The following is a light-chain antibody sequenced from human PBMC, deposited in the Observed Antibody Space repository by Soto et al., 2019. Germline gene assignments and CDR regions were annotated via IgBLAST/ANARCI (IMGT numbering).Light chain of an antibody. CDR1: QSVLYSSNNKIY. J-gene: IGKJ4*01. Sequence: DIVMTQSPDSLAVSLGERATINCKSSQSVLYSSNNKIYLAWYQQKPGQPPKLLIYWASTRESGVPVRFSGSGSGTDFTLTISSLQAEDVAVYYCQQYYSTPLTFDGGTKVEIK. CDR2: WAS. CDR3: QQYYSTPLT. V-gene: IGKV4-1*01.